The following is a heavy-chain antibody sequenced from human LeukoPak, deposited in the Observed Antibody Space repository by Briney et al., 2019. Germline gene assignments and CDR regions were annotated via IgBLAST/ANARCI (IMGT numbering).Heavy chain of an antibody. Sequence: GGSLRLSCAASGLGFINYNMNWVRQAPGKGLEWVSYIGSTSSRIHYADSVKGRFTISRDNAKSSLYLQMNSLRAEDTAIYYCARGLRRGFCSSASCSVFDYWGQGTLVTVSS. V-gene: IGHV3-48*01. D-gene: IGHD2-2*01. CDR3: ARGLRRGFCSSASCSVFDY. CDR1: GLGFINYN. CDR2: IGSTSSRI. J-gene: IGHJ4*02.